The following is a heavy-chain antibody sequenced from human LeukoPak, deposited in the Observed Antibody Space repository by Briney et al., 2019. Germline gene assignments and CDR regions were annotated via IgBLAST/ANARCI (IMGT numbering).Heavy chain of an antibody. D-gene: IGHD1-1*01. CDR1: VYTFTSYG. CDR3: ARDLESWNDGNYYYGMDV. Sequence: ASVKVSCKASVYTFTSYGIRWVRQAPGQGLEWMGWISAYNGNTNYAQKLQGRVTMTTDTSTSTAYMELRSLRSDDTAVYYCARDLESWNDGNYYYGMDVWGQGTTVTVSS. CDR2: ISAYNGNT. V-gene: IGHV1-18*01. J-gene: IGHJ6*02.